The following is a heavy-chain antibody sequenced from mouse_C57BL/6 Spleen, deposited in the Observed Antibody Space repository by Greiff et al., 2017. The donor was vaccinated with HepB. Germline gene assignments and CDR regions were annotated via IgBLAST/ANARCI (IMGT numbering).Heavy chain of an antibody. Sequence: VMLVESEGGLVQPGSSMKLSCTASGFTFSDYYMAWVRQVPEKGLEWVANSNYDGSSTYYLDSLKSRFIISRDNAKNILYLQMSSLKSEDTATYYCARGPYLRRDYAMDYWGQGTSVTVSS. J-gene: IGHJ4*01. V-gene: IGHV5-16*01. CDR1: GFTFSDYY. CDR3: ARGPYLRRDYAMDY. D-gene: IGHD2-12*01. CDR2: SNYDGSST.